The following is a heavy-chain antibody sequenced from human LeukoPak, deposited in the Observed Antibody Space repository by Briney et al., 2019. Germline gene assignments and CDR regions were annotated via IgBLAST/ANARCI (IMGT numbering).Heavy chain of an antibody. J-gene: IGHJ4*02. CDR1: GFTFSSYG. V-gene: IGHV3-21*01. CDR2: ISSSSSYI. D-gene: IGHD2-2*01. CDR3: ARDRGEDIVVVPAAFPPDY. Sequence: GGSLRLSCAASGFTFSSYGMNWVRQAPGKGLEWVSSISSSSSYIYYADSVKGRFTISRDNAKNSLYLQMNSLRAEDTAVYYCARDRGEDIVVVPAAFPPDYWGQGTLVTVSS.